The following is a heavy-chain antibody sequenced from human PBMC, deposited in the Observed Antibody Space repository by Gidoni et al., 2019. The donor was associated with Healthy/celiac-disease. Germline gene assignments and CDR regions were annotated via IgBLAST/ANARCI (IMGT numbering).Heavy chain of an antibody. J-gene: IGHJ6*02. Sequence: EVQLVESGGGLVQPGGSLKLSCAASGFTFIGSAMHWVRQASGKGLEWVGRIRSKANSYATAYAASVKGRFTISRDDSKNTAYLQMNSLKTEDTAVYYCTLLYCSGGSCYPNYYYYYGMDVWGQGTTVTVSS. V-gene: IGHV3-73*02. CDR2: IRSKANSYAT. D-gene: IGHD2-15*01. CDR3: TLLYCSGGSCYPNYYYYYGMDV. CDR1: GFTFIGSA.